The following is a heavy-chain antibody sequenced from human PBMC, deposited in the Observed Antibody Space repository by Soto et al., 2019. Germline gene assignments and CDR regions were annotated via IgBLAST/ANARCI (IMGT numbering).Heavy chain of an antibody. CDR3: ASGSSWYRHYYGMDV. CDR1: GYSFTSYW. CDR2: IYPGDSDT. D-gene: IGHD6-13*01. V-gene: IGHV5-51*01. J-gene: IGHJ6*02. Sequence: PGESLKISCKGSGYSFTSYWIGWVRQMPGKGLEWMGIIYPGDSDTRYSPSFQGQVTISADKSISTAYLQWSSLKASDTAMYYCASGSSWYRHYYGMDVWGQGTTVTVS.